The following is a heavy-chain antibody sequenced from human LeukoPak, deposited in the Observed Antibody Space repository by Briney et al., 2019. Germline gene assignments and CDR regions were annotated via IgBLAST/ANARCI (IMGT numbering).Heavy chain of an antibody. CDR2: IYHSGGT. CDR3: ARHSPLYYYDSSGYFDY. J-gene: IGHJ4*02. CDR1: GYSISSGYY. Sequence: SETLSLTCAVSGYSISSGYYWGWIRQPPGKGLEWIGSIYHSGGTYYNPSLKSRVTISVDTSKNQFSLKLSSVTAADTAVYYCARHSPLYYYDSSGYFDYWGQGTLVTVSS. V-gene: IGHV4-38-2*01. D-gene: IGHD3-22*01.